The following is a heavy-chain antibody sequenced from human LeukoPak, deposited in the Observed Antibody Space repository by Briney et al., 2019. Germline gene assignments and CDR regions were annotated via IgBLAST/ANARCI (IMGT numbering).Heavy chain of an antibody. D-gene: IGHD2/OR15-2a*01. CDR2: IYPGDSDT. CDR3: ASTDSHLSAPFDY. V-gene: IGHV5-51*01. J-gene: IGHJ4*02. CDR1: GYSFTSYW. Sequence: GETLKITCKGSGYSFTSYWIGWVRQMPGKGLEWMGIIYPGDSDTRYSPSFQGQVTISADKSISTAYLQWSSLKASDTAMYYCASTDSHLSAPFDYWGQGTLVTVSS.